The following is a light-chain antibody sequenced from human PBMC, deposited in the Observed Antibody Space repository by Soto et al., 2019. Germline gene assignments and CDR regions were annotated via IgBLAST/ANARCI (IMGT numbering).Light chain of an antibody. CDR3: QQSYSIPYT. V-gene: IGKV1-39*01. J-gene: IGKJ2*01. Sequence: DIQMTQSPSSLSASVGDRVTIPCRASQSISSSLNWYQQKPGKAPKLLIYAASSLQSGVPSRFSGSGSGTDFTLTISSLQPEDFATYDCQQSYSIPYTFGQGTKLEIK. CDR2: AAS. CDR1: QSISSS.